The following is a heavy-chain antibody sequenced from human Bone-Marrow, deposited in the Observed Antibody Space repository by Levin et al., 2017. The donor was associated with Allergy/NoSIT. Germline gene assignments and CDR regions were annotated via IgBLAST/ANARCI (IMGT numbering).Heavy chain of an antibody. Sequence: VASVKVSCKASGYTFTTHQLHWVRQAPGQGLEWMGVINSAYGATTYAEKFQGRTIMTRDKSTTTVYMELSSLRSDDTAVYYCAAGGISGSPHYWGQGTLVIVSS. D-gene: IGHD2/OR15-2a*01. CDR3: AAGGISGSPHY. CDR1: GYTFTTHQ. V-gene: IGHV1-46*01. J-gene: IGHJ4*02. CDR2: INSAYGAT.